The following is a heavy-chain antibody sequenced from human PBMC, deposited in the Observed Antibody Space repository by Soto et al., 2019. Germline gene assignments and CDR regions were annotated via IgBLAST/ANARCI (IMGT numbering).Heavy chain of an antibody. CDR2: ISGSGGST. Sequence: EVQLLESGGGLVQPGGSLRLSCAASGFTFSSYAMSWVRQAPGKGLEWVSAISGSGGSTYYADSVKGRFTISRDNSKNTLYLQMNSMRAEDTAVYYCAISRHPVLRFLEWLLFGHWGQGTLVTVSS. D-gene: IGHD3-3*01. V-gene: IGHV3-23*01. CDR3: AISRHPVLRFLEWLLFGH. J-gene: IGHJ4*02. CDR1: GFTFSSYA.